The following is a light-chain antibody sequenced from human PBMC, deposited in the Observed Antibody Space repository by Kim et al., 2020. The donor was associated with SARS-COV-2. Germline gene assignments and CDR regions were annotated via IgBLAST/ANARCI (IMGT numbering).Light chain of an antibody. Sequence: SYELTQPPSVSVFPGQTASISCSGDKLGDKYVYWYQQKPGQSPVLVIYQDSKRPSGIPERISGSNSGNTATLTISGTQAMDEADYYCQAWDSSTVVFGTGTKVTVL. V-gene: IGLV3-1*01. J-gene: IGLJ1*01. CDR1: KLGDKY. CDR2: QDS. CDR3: QAWDSSTVV.